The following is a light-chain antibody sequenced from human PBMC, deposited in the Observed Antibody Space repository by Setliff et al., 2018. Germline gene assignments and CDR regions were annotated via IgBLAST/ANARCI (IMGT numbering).Light chain of an antibody. Sequence: SPGTLPLSPGERATLSCRASQRVSSSYLAWYQQRPGQAPRLLIYGASSRATGIPDRFSGSGSGTDFTLTISRLEPEDFVVYFCQQYGGSPPIAFGQGTRMEIK. CDR3: QQYGGSPPIA. J-gene: IGKJ5*01. CDR2: GAS. V-gene: IGKV3-20*01. CDR1: QRVSSSY.